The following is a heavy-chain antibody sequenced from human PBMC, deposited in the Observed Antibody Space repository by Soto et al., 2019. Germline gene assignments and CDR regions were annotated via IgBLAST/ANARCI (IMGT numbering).Heavy chain of an antibody. J-gene: IGHJ4*02. CDR2: IYYSGST. CDR3: ARVGGLSDY. D-gene: IGHD2-15*01. Sequence: SETLSLTCTVSGGSISPYYWSWIRQPPGKGLEWIGYIYYSGSTNYNPSLKSRVTISVDTSKNQFSLKLSSVTAADTAVYYCARVGGLSDYWGQGTLVTVS. CDR1: GGSISPYY. V-gene: IGHV4-59*01.